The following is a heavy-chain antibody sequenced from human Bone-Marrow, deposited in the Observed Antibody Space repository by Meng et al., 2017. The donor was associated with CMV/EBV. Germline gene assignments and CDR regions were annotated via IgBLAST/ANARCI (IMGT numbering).Heavy chain of an antibody. V-gene: IGHV1-8*01. CDR1: GYTFTSYD. CDR2: MNPNSGNT. Sequence: ASVKVSCKASGYTFTSYDINWVRQATGQGLEWMGWMNPNSGNTGYAQKFQGRVTMTRNASISTAYMELSSLRSEDTAVYYCARGPLQLDVIFDYWGQGTLVTVSS. J-gene: IGHJ4*02. CDR3: ARGPLQLDVIFDY. D-gene: IGHD6-6*01.